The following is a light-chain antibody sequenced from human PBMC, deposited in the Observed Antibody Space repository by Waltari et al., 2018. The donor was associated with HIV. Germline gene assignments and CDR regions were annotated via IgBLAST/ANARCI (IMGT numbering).Light chain of an antibody. J-gene: IGLJ3*02. CDR2: EVS. CDR3: SSYAGSTWV. Sequence: QSALPPPPSASGSPGQSVTISCTGTSRDVGGYHYVPWYQQHPGKAPNLMIDEVSKRPSGVPDRFSGSKSGNTASLTVSGLQAEDEADYYCSSYAGSTWVFGGGTKLTVL. CDR1: SRDVGGYHY. V-gene: IGLV2-8*01.